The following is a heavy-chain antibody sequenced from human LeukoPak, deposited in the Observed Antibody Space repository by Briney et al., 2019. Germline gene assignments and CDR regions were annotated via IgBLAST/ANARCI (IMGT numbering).Heavy chain of an antibody. D-gene: IGHD3-10*01. Sequence: GGSLRLSCAASGFTFSSYSFNWVRQAPGKGLEWVSTLSNTGIDTYYADSVKGRFTISRDNYENTLFLQMNYLRAEDTAIYYCAKVPYSDYGSGRPPFMDVWGQGTTVAVSS. CDR2: LSNTGIDT. CDR3: AKVPYSDYGSGRPPFMDV. J-gene: IGHJ6*02. CDR1: GFTFSSYS. V-gene: IGHV3-21*04.